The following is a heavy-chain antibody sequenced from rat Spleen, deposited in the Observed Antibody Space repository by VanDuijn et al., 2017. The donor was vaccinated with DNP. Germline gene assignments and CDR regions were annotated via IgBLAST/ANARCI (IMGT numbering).Heavy chain of an antibody. V-gene: IGHV5-7*01. CDR1: GFTFSAYA. CDR2: ITYDGSRT. D-gene: IGHD1-7*01. Sequence: EVQLVESGGGLVQPGRSQKLSCAASGFTFSAYALAWVRQAPKKGLEWVATITYDGSRTYYRDSVKGRFTISRDNAKNTLYLQMDSLRSEDTATYYCARQGSYYGYGWFAYWGQGTLVTVSS. CDR3: ARQGSYYGYGWFAY. J-gene: IGHJ3*01.